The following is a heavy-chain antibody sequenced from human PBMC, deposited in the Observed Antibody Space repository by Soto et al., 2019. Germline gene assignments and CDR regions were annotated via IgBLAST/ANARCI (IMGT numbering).Heavy chain of an antibody. V-gene: IGHV3-33*06. CDR2: IWYDGSNK. Sequence: GGSLRLSCAAPGFTFSSYGMHWVRQAPGKGLEWVAVIWYDGSNKYYADSVKGRFTISRDNSKNTLYLQMNSLRAEDTALYYCAKDPTIFGVVPFDYWGQGTLVTVSS. CDR3: AKDPTIFGVVPFDY. J-gene: IGHJ4*02. D-gene: IGHD3-3*01. CDR1: GFTFSSYG.